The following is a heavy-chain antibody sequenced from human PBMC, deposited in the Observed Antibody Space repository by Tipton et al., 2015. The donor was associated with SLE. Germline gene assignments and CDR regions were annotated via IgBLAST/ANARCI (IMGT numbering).Heavy chain of an antibody. CDR2: IYTNGNT. CDR1: GGSIRSYY. D-gene: IGHD1-26*01. CDR3: ARQDVGTTQPFDH. J-gene: IGHJ4*02. V-gene: IGHV4-4*07. Sequence: TLSLTCTVSGGSIRSYYWSWIRQPAGKGLEWIGRIYTNGNTNYNPSFKSRVTMSADTSRNQFSLTLSSVTAADTAMYYCARQDVGTTQPFDHWGQGTLVTVSS.